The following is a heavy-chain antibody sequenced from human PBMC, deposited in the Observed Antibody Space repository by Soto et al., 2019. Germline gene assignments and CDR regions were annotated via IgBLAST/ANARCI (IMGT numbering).Heavy chain of an antibody. CDR2: ISAYNGNT. V-gene: IGHV1-18*01. CDR1: GYTFTSYG. J-gene: IGHJ4*02. Sequence: QVQLVQSGAEVKKPGASVKVSCKASGYTFTSYGISWVRQAPGQGLGWMGWISAYNGNTNYAQKLQGRVTMTTDTXXXXXXXXXXXXXXXXXXXXXXXXXXXSYALDYWGQGTLVTVSS. CDR3: XXXXXSYALDY. D-gene: IGHD1-26*01.